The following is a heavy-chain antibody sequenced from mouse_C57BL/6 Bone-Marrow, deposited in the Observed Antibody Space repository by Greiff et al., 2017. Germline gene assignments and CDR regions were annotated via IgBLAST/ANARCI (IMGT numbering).Heavy chain of an antibody. V-gene: IGHV14-4*01. CDR2: IDPENGDT. D-gene: IGHD3-2*02. CDR1: GFNIKDDY. J-gene: IGHJ4*01. Sequence: EVQLQQSGAELVRPGASVKLSCTASGFNIKDDYMHWVKQRPEQGLEWIGWIDPENGDTEYASKFQGKATITADTSSNTAYLQLNSLTSEDTAVYYCTTRTAQATWGYTMDYWGQGTSVTVSS. CDR3: TTRTAQATWGYTMDY.